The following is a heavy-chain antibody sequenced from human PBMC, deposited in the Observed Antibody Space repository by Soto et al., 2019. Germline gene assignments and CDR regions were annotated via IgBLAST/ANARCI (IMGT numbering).Heavy chain of an antibody. CDR3: ASAPGYKATVYRWFDS. V-gene: IGHV4-31*03. CDR1: GASVSSGTYY. J-gene: IGHJ5*01. D-gene: IGHD5-12*01. CDR2: IYESGYT. Sequence: SETLSLTCTVSGASVSSGTYYWSWVRQPPGKGLEWVGYIYESGYTYYNTSLKSRLTISLDVSNNQFSLGLTSVTAADTAVYYSASAPGYKATVYRWFDSWGQGTLVTVSS.